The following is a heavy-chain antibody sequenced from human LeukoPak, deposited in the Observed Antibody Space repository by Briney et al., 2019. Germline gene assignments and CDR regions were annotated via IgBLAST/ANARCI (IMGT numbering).Heavy chain of an antibody. Sequence: GGSLRLSCAASGFTFSSFGMSWVRQAPGKGLEWVSYINYDGRDVYYADSVKGRFTTSRDNAKISLYLQVNSLRDEDTAVYYCARDLYSYGRFDYWGQGTLVTISS. V-gene: IGHV3-48*02. CDR1: GFTFSSFG. CDR2: INYDGRDV. CDR3: ARDLYSYGRFDY. D-gene: IGHD5-18*01. J-gene: IGHJ4*02.